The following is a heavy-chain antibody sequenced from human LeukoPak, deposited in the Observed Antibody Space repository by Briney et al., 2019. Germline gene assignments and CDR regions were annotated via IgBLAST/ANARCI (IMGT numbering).Heavy chain of an antibody. D-gene: IGHD4-11*01. CDR2: ISSSSSYI. CDR1: GFTFSSYS. J-gene: IGHJ5*02. CDR3: ARARDYSNNNWFDP. V-gene: IGHV3-21*01. Sequence: KPGGSLRLSCAASGFTFSSYSMNWVRQAPGKGLEWVSSISSSSSYIYYADSVKGRFTISRDNAKNSLYLQMNSLRAEDTAVYYCARARDYSNNNWFDPWGQGTLVTVSS.